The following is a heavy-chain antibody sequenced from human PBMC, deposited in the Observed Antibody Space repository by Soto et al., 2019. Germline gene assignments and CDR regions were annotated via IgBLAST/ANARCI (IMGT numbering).Heavy chain of an antibody. J-gene: IGHJ4*02. D-gene: IGHD3-10*01. CDR2: IYWKGGNR. CDR3: VRSGDYRSGSYWYFFDY. CDR1: GFNVDDYG. V-gene: IGHV3-20*04. Sequence: GGSLRLSCTMSGFNVDDYGMSWVRHVPGKGLEWVSGIYWKGGNRHYADYVKGRFTITRDNTKNSLYLQLDSLRAEDTALYYCVRSGDYRSGSYWYFFDYWGQGT.